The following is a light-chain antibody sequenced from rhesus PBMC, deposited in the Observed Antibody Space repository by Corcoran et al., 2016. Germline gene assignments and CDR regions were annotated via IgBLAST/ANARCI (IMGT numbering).Light chain of an antibody. Sequence: DIQMTQSPSSLSASVGDRVTITCRASQGITNDLAWYQQKPGETPKLLIYEASSLQSGIPSRFSGSGSGTDFTLTISSLQSEDFATYYCQHYYSTPDSFGQGTKVEIK. CDR1: QGITND. J-gene: IGKJ2*01. V-gene: IGKV1-25*01. CDR3: QHYYSTPDS. CDR2: EAS.